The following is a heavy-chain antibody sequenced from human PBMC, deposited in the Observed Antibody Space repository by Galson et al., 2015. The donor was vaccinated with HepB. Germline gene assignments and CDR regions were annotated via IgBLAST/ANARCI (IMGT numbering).Heavy chain of an antibody. CDR2: ISYDGSKK. CDR1: GFIFGDYD. CDR3: AKAGSPYDYSYGMDV. Sequence: SLRLSCAASGFIFGDYDIHWVRQAPGKGLEWVAVISYDGSKKFYADSVKGRFTISRDSPRNTLFLQMNSLSTEDAAVYYCAKAGSPYDYSYGMDVWGQGTTVTVSS. J-gene: IGHJ6*02. V-gene: IGHV3-30*18. D-gene: IGHD3-16*01.